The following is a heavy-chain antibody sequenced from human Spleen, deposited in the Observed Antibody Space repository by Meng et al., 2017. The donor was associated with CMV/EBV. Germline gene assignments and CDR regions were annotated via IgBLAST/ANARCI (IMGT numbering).Heavy chain of an antibody. Sequence: ASASAGTGYYMHCVRQAPRQRLEWLGWINPNSRSTNYAQKFQRRVTMTRDTSISTAYMELSRLRSDDTAVYYCARPPSIAAAGSDDYWGQGTLVTVSS. CDR1: ASAGTGYY. CDR3: ARPPSIAAAGSDDY. CDR2: INPNSRST. D-gene: IGHD6-13*01. V-gene: IGHV1-2*02. J-gene: IGHJ4*02.